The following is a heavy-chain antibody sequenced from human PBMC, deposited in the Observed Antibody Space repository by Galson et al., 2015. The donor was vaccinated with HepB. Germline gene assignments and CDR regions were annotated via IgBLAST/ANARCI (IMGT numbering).Heavy chain of an antibody. CDR2: IRSKASNYAT. Sequence: SLRLSCAASGFTFSGSAIHWVRQASGKGPEWVGRIRSKASNYATAYGASLKGRFIISRDDSKSTAYLHMISLKTEDTAVYYCLRLGDLSGYTSSWGQGTLVTVSS. CDR3: LRLGDLSGYTSS. J-gene: IGHJ4*02. D-gene: IGHD6-13*01. V-gene: IGHV3-73*01. CDR1: GFTFSGSA.